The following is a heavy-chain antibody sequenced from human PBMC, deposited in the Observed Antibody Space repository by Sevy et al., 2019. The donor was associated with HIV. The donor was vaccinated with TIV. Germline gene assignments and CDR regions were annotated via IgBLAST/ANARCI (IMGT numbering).Heavy chain of an antibody. V-gene: IGHV3-53*01. CDR2: IYSAHST. CDR3: ARGKLDYGDYYYFDY. J-gene: IGHJ4*02. Sequence: GGYLRLSCAASGFTVSTKYMSWVRQAPGKGLEWVSVIYSAHSTYYTDSVKGRFTISRDNSKNTLYLQMNSLRAEDTAVYYCARGKLDYGDYYYFDYWGQGTLVTVSS. CDR1: GFTVSTKY. D-gene: IGHD4-17*01.